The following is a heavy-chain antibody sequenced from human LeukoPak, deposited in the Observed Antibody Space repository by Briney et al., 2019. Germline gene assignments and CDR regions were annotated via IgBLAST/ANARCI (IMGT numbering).Heavy chain of an antibody. V-gene: IGHV5-51*01. J-gene: IGHJ6*02. CDR3: ARLDSSSWYRYYYYGMDV. Sequence: GESLKISCKGSGYSFTSYWIGWVRQMPGKGLEWMGIIYPGDSDTRYSPSFQGQVTISADKSISTAYLQWSSLKASDTAMYYCARLDSSSWYRYYYYGMDVWGQGTTVTVSS. CDR1: GYSFTSYW. D-gene: IGHD6-13*01. CDR2: IYPGDSDT.